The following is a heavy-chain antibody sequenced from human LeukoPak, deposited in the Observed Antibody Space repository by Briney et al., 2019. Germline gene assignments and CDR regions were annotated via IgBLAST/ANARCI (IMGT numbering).Heavy chain of an antibody. Sequence: PSETLPLTCAVYGGSFSGYYWSWIRQPPGKGLEWIGEINHSGSTNYNPSLKSRVTISVDTSKNQFSLKLSSVTAADTAVYYCARGRDYDILTGYYTGFFRFDYWGQGTLVTVSS. CDR2: INHSGST. CDR3: ARGRDYDILTGYYTGFFRFDY. V-gene: IGHV4-34*01. J-gene: IGHJ4*02. CDR1: GGSFSGYY. D-gene: IGHD3-9*01.